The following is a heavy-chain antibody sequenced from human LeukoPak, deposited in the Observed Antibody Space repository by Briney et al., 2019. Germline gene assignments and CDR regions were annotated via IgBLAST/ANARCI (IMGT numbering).Heavy chain of an antibody. Sequence: GGSLRLSCAASGFTFNNYAMSWVRQAPGKGLEWVGRIKSKTDGGTTDYAAPVKGRFTISRDDSKNTLYLQMNSLKTEDTAVYYCTTDLYVVVVAATRRDYWGQGTLVTVSS. CDR3: TTDLYVVVVAATRRDY. CDR1: GFTFNNYA. V-gene: IGHV3-15*01. D-gene: IGHD2-15*01. CDR2: IKSKTDGGTT. J-gene: IGHJ4*02.